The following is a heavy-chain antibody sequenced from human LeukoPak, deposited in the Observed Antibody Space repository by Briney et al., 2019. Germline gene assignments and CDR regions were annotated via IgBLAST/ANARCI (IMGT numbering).Heavy chain of an antibody. CDR3: ARGGWVVVPAAIPPMDV. D-gene: IGHD2-2*01. CDR1: GYTFTSHD. J-gene: IGHJ6*02. Sequence: ASVKVSCKASGYTFTSHDINWVRQATGQGLEWMGWMNPNSGNTGYAQKFQGRVTMTRDTSISTAYMELSSLRSEDTAVYYCARGGWVVVPAAIPPMDVWGQGTTVTVSS. V-gene: IGHV1-8*01. CDR2: MNPNSGNT.